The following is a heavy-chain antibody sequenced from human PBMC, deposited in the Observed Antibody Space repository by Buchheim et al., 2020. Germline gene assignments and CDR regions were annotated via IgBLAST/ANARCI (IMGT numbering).Heavy chain of an antibody. CDR2: INSGANSI. J-gene: IGHJ6*02. V-gene: IGHV3-74*01. CDR3: ARDSSDAVLGIYYYYGMDV. D-gene: IGHD6-19*01. Sequence: EVQLEESGGGLVQPGGSLKLSCAASGFTLSSYWVHWVRQAPGKGLMWVSRINSGANSINYADSVRGRFTISRDYAKNTVYLQMNSLSAEDTAVYYCARDSSDAVLGIYYYYGMDVWGQGTT. CDR1: GFTLSSYW.